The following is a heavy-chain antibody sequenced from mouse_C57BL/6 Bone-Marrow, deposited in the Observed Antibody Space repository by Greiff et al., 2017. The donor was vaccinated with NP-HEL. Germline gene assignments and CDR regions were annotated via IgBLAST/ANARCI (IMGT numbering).Heavy chain of an antibody. Sequence: QVQLKESGAELVKPGASVQISCKASGYTFTDYYINWVKPRPGQGLEWIGKLGPGSGSTYYNEKFKGKATLTADKSSSTAYMQLSSLTSEDSAVYFCARRAMTTVVEGGFAYWGQGTLVTVSA. V-gene: IGHV1-77*01. CDR2: LGPGSGST. CDR3: ARRAMTTVVEGGFAY. CDR1: GYTFTDYY. D-gene: IGHD1-1*01. J-gene: IGHJ3*01.